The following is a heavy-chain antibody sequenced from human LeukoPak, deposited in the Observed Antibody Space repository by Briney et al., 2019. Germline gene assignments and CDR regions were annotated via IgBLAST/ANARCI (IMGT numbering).Heavy chain of an antibody. D-gene: IGHD3-10*01. V-gene: IGHV3-23*01. CDR3: AKDRNPYGSGSSDY. CDR2: ISGTRGDT. CDR1: GFTFSDYA. J-gene: IGHJ4*02. Sequence: GGSLRLSCAASGFTFSDYAMSWVRQAPGKGLEWVSTISGTRGDTNYADSVKGRFTISRDNSKNTLYLQMNSLRADDTAVYYCAKDRNPYGSGSSDYWGQGTLLTVSS.